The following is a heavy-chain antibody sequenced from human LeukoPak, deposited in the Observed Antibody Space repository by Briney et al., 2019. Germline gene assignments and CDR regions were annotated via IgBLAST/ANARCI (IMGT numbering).Heavy chain of an antibody. CDR1: GGSISSYY. CDR3: GRDLEENGVTH. D-gene: IGHD1-14*01. J-gene: IGHJ4*02. V-gene: IGHV4-39*07. CDR2: IHSSGST. Sequence: SETLSLTCTVSGGSISSYYWAWIRQPPGKGLEWIGNIHSSGSTDYNPSLKSRVTMSVDTSKNQFSLKVNSVTAADTAVYYCGRDLEENGVTHWGLGTLVTVSS.